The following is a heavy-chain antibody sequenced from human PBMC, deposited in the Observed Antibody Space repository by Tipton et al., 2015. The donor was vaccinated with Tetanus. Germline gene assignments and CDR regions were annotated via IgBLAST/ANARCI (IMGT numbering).Heavy chain of an antibody. CDR1: GYTFTSYG. CDR2: LNPKSGSA. J-gene: IGHJ6*02. CDR3: ASGSIIRHWLDG. V-gene: IGHV1-8*01. D-gene: IGHD3-16*01. Sequence: QLVQSGAEVKTPAASVKVSCKASGYTFTSYGLNWVRKAAGRGFEWMGWLNPKSGSAAYAQRFRRIVTMTTNTSITTALIEVTRLSYEDTAVYYCASGSIIRHWLDGWGHGTTVTVSS.